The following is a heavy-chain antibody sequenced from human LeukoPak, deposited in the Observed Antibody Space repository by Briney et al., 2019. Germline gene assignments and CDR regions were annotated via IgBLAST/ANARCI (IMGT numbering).Heavy chain of an antibody. CDR3: ARARPGDFWSGYPSDAFDI. CDR1: GFTFSSYA. V-gene: IGHV3-23*01. J-gene: IGHJ3*02. D-gene: IGHD3-3*01. Sequence: GGSLRLSCAASGFTFSSYAMNWVRQAPGKGLEWVSVIRGSGGGSYYGDSVKGRFTVSRDNSKNTLSLQMNSLRAEDTAIYYCARARPGDFWSGYPSDAFDIWGQGTMVTVSS. CDR2: IRGSGGGS.